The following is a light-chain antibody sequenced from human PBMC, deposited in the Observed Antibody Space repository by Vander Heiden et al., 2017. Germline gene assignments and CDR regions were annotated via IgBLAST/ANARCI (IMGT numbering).Light chain of an antibody. J-gene: IGLJ1*01. CDR2: EVN. CDR3: CSYTGSTTFYV. CDR1: SSDVGSNNF. Sequence: QSALTQPASVSGSPGQSITISCTGTSSDVGSNNFVSWYQQHPGKAPKLITYEVNKRPPGVSNRFSGSKSGNTASLTISGLQAEDEADYYCCSYTGSTTFYVFGTGTKVTVL. V-gene: IGLV2-23*02.